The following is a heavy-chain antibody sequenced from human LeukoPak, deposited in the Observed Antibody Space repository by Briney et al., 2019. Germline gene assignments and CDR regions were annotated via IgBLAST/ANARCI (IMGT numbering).Heavy chain of an antibody. V-gene: IGHV4-59*08. CDR3: ARHGPPGGVVPIDY. Sequence: SETLSLTCTVSGGSISSYYWSWIRQPPGKGLKWIGYIYYSGSTNYNPSLKSRVTISVDTSKNQFSLKLSSVTAADTAVYYCARHGPPGGVVPIDYWGQGTLVTVSS. D-gene: IGHD6-6*01. CDR2: IYYSGST. J-gene: IGHJ4*02. CDR1: GGSISSYY.